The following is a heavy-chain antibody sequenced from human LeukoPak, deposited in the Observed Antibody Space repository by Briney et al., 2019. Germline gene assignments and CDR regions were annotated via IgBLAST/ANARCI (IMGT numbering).Heavy chain of an antibody. D-gene: IGHD6-13*01. CDR1: GDNVSNNSAA. Sequence: SQTLSLTCAISGDNVSNNSAAWNWISQSPSRGLEWLGRTYYRPKWYNDYAVSVTSRITISPDTSKNQFSLQLKSVTPDDTAVYYCARGRSWGESGFDYWGQGTLVTVSS. J-gene: IGHJ4*02. CDR3: ARGRSWGESGFDY. CDR2: TYYRPKWYN. V-gene: IGHV6-1*01.